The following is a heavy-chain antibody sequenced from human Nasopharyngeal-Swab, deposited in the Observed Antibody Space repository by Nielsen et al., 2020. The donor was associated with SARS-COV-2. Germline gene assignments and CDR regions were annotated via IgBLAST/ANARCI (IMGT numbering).Heavy chain of an antibody. V-gene: IGHV3-48*04. J-gene: IGHJ4*02. Sequence: GESLKISCAASGFTFSSYSMNWVRQAPGKGLEWVSYISSSGSTIYYADSVKGRFTISRDNAKNSLYLQMNSLRAEDTAVYYCAREMRYEPGFDYWGQGTLVTVSS. CDR1: GFTFSSYS. D-gene: IGHD1-1*01. CDR3: AREMRYEPGFDY. CDR2: ISSSGSTI.